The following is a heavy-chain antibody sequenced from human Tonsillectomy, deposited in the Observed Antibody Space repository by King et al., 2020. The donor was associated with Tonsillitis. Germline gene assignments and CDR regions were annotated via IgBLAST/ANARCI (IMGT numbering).Heavy chain of an antibody. D-gene: IGHD3-22*01. CDR2: INHSGST. CDR3: ASVPYDSSGYPDY. V-gene: IGHV4-34*01. J-gene: IGHJ4*02. Sequence: VQLQQWGAGLLKPSETLSLTCAVYGGSFSGYYWSWIRQPPGKGLEWIGEINHSGSTNYNPSLKSRVTVSVDTSKNQFSLKLSSVPAADTAVYYCASVPYDSSGYPDYWGQGTLVTVSS. CDR1: GGSFSGYY.